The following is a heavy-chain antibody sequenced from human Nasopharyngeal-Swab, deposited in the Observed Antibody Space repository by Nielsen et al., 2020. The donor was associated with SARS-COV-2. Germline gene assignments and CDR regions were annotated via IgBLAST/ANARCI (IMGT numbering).Heavy chain of an antibody. D-gene: IGHD6-13*01. J-gene: IGHJ6*03. CDR3: ARDRVAAAGTGSDYYYYYYMDV. Sequence: WVRQAPGQGLEWMGIINPSGGSTSYAQKFQGRVTMTRDTSTSTVYMELSSLRSEDTAVCYCARDRVAAAGTGSDYYYYYYMDVWGKGTTDTVSS. CDR2: INPSGGST. V-gene: IGHV1-46*01.